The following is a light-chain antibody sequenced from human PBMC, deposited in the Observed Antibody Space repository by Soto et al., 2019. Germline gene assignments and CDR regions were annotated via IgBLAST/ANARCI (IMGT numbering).Light chain of an antibody. CDR3: AAWDDSLNGPV. J-gene: IGLJ1*01. CDR2: SDN. CDR1: SSNIGTNT. Sequence: QSVLTQPPSASGTPGQRVTISCSGSSSNIGTNTVAWYQQLPRMAPKLLIYSDNQRPSGVPDRFSGSKSGTSASLAISGLQSEDEADYYCAAWDDSLNGPVFGTGTRSPS. V-gene: IGLV1-44*01.